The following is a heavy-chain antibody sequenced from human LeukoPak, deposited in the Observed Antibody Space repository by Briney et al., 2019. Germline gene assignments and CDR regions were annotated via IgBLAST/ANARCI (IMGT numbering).Heavy chain of an antibody. CDR3: ASSQFGYFDY. CDR1: GGSISSYY. V-gene: IGHV4-59*01. CDR2: IYYSGST. D-gene: IGHD3-10*01. Sequence: SETLSLTCTVSGGSISSYYWSWIRQPPGKGLEWIGYIYYSGSTNYNPSLKSRVTISVDTSKNQFSLKLSSVTAADTAVYYCASSQFGYFDYWGQGTLVAVSS. J-gene: IGHJ4*02.